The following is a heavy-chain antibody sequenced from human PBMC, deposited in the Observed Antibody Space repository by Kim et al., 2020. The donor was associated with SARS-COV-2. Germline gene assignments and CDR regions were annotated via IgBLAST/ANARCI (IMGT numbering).Heavy chain of an antibody. D-gene: IGHD2-2*02. V-gene: IGHV3-53*01. CDR1: GFTVSSNY. CDR2: IYSGGST. CDR3: ARGEYQQLYYYFDY. Sequence: GGSLRLSCAASGFTVSSNYMSWVRQAPGKGLEWVSVIYSGGSTYYADSVKGRFTISRHNSKNTLYLQMNSLRAEDTAVYYCARGEYQQLYYYFDYWGQGTLVTVSS. J-gene: IGHJ4*02.